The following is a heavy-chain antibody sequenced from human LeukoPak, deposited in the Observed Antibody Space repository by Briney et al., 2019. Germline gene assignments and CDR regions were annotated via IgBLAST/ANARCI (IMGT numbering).Heavy chain of an antibody. V-gene: IGHV3-30*06. CDR2: ISYDGSNK. CDR3: ARDGSPPRLDY. Sequence: GRSLRLSCAASGFTFSSYGMHWVRQAPGKGLEWVAVISYDGSNKYYADSVKGRFTISRDNSKNTLYLQMNSLRAEDTAVYYCARDGSPPRLDYWGQGTLVTVSS. J-gene: IGHJ4*02. CDR1: GFTFSSYG.